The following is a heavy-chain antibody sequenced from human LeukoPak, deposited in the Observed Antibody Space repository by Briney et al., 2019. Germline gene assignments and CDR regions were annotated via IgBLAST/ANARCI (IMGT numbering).Heavy chain of an antibody. J-gene: IGHJ6*03. V-gene: IGHV3-66*01. D-gene: IGHD2-21*02. CDR2: IYSGGST. Sequence: GGSLRLSCAASEFSVGSNYMTWVRQAPGKGLEWVSLIYSGGSTYYADSVKGRFTISRDNSKNTLYLQMNSLRAEDTAVYYCARVQLQLLFAYYYYMDVWGKGTTVTVSS. CDR3: ARVQLQLLFAYYYYMDV. CDR1: EFSVGSNY.